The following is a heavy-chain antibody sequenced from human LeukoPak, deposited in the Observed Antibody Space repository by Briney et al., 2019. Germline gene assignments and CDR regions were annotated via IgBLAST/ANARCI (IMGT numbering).Heavy chain of an antibody. CDR1: GDSISTSNSY. CDR3: ARSDGYGLIGI. Sequence: PSETLSLTCTVSGDSISTSNSYWGWIRQPPGKGLEWIGSIYYSGNTYYNASLKSRVTILFDTAKNHFSLNLSSVTAADTAVYYCARSDGYGLIGIWGRGTMVTVSS. CDR2: IYYSGNT. J-gene: IGHJ3*02. V-gene: IGHV4-39*07. D-gene: IGHD3-10*01.